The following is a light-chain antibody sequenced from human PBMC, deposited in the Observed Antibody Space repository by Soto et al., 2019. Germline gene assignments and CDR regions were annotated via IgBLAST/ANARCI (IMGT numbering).Light chain of an antibody. CDR3: QQYNNWPLT. CDR1: QSVSSN. CDR2: GAS. J-gene: IGKJ4*01. Sequence: EIVMTQSPATLSVSPGERATLSCRASQSVSSNLAWYHQKPGQAPRLLIYGASTRATGIPARFSGSGSGTEFTITISSLQSEDFAVYYCQQYNNWPLTFGGGTKVEIK. V-gene: IGKV3-15*01.